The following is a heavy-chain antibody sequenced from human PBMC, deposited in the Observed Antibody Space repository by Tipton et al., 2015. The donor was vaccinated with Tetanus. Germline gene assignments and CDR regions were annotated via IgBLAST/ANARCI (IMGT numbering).Heavy chain of an antibody. Sequence: TLSLTCTVSGGSISSGGYYWSWIRQHPGKGLEWIGYIYYSGSTNYNPSLKSRVTISVDTSKNQFSLKLSSVTAADTAVYYCATRLRAGAYGSPLEYWGQGSLVTVSS. V-gene: IGHV4-61*08. D-gene: IGHD4-17*01. CDR3: ATRLRAGAYGSPLEY. CDR1: GGSISSGGYY. CDR2: IYYSGST. J-gene: IGHJ4*02.